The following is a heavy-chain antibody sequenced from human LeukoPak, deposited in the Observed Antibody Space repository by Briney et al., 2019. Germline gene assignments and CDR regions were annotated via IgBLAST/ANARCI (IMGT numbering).Heavy chain of an antibody. D-gene: IGHD1-26*01. CDR2: ISYDGSNK. CDR3: ARAGWELYDYYYGMDV. J-gene: IGHJ6*02. Sequence: PGGSLRLSCAASGFTFSSYAMHWVRQAPGKGLEWVAVISYDGSNKYYADSVKGRFTISRDNSKNTLYLQMNSLRAEDPAVYYCARAGWELYDYYYGMDVWGQGTTVTVSS. V-gene: IGHV3-30-3*01. CDR1: GFTFSSYA.